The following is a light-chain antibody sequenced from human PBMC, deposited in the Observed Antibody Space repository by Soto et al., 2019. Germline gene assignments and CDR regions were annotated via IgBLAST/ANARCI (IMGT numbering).Light chain of an antibody. V-gene: IGLV1-44*01. CDR1: SSNIGSNT. J-gene: IGLJ2*01. CDR3: ASWDDSLNGHVV. CDR2: NNN. Sequence: QSVLTQPPSASGTPGQRVTISCSGSSSNIGSNTVNWYQHLPGTAPKLLIYNNNQRPSGVPDRFSGSKSGTSGSLAISGLQSEDEADYYCASWDDSLNGHVVFGGGTKLTGL.